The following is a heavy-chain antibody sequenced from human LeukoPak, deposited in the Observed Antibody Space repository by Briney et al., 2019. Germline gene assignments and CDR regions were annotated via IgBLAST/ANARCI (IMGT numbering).Heavy chain of an antibody. CDR1: GGTFSSYA. V-gene: IGHV1-69*13. CDR2: IIPIFGTA. CDR3: ARAKKLRYFDWLLPFDY. J-gene: IGHJ4*02. D-gene: IGHD3-9*01. Sequence: GASVKVSCKASGGTFSSYAISWVRQAPGQGLEWMGGIIPIFGTANYAQKFQGRVTITADESTSTAYMELSSLRSEDTAVYYCARAKKLRYFDWLLPFDYWGQGTLVTVSS.